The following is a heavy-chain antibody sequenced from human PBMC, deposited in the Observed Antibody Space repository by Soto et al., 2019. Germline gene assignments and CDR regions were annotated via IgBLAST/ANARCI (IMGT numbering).Heavy chain of an antibody. J-gene: IGHJ6*03. CDR3: AAGSWTYYYYMGV. CDR2: INAGNGNT. CDR1: GYTFTGYY. V-gene: IGHV1-3*01. Sequence: ASVKVSCKASGYTFTGYYMHWVRQAPGQRLEWMGWINAGNGNTKYSQKFQGRVTITRDTSASTAYMELSSLRSEDTAVYYCAAGSWTYYYYMGVWGKGTTVTVSS. D-gene: IGHD6-13*01.